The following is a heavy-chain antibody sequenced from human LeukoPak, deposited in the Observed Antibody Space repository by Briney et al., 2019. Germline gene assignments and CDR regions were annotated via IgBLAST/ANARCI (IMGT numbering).Heavy chain of an antibody. D-gene: IGHD6-19*01. CDR2: ISSSSSTI. CDR1: GFTFSSYS. V-gene: IGHV3-48*04. Sequence: GGSLRLSCAASGFTFSSYSMNWVRQAPGKGLEWVSYISSSSSTIYYADSVKGRFTISRDNAKNSLYLQMNSLRAEDTAVYYCARGGSSGWYPLPPRYYYGMDVWGQGTTVTVSS. J-gene: IGHJ6*02. CDR3: ARGGSSGWYPLPPRYYYGMDV.